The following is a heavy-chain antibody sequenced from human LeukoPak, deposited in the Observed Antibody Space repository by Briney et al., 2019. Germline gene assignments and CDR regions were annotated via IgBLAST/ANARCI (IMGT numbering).Heavy chain of an antibody. CDR2: IYYSGST. CDR3: ARGEQLWVLGAFDI. D-gene: IGHD5-18*01. V-gene: IGHV4-59*01. CDR1: GGSISSYY. Sequence: SETLSLTCTVSGGSISSYYWSWIRQPPGKGLEWLGYIYYSGSTNYNPSLKSRVTISVDTSKNQFSLKLSSVTAADTAVYYCARGEQLWVLGAFDIWGQGTMVTVAS. J-gene: IGHJ3*02.